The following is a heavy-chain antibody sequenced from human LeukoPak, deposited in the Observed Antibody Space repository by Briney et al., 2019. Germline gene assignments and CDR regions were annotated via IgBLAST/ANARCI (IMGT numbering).Heavy chain of an antibody. J-gene: IGHJ4*02. CDR2: IKQDGSEK. Sequence: PGGSLRLSCAASGFTFSSYWMSWVRQAPGKGLEWVANIKQDGSEKYYVDSVKGRFTISRDNAKNSLYLQMNSLRAEDTAVYYCARDIILRDGYNWCDYWGQGTLVTVSS. CDR1: GFTFSSYW. CDR3: ARDIILRDGYNWCDY. V-gene: IGHV3-7*01. D-gene: IGHD5-24*01.